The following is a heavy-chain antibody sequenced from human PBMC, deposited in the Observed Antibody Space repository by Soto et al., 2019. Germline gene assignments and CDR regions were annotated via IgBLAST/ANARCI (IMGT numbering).Heavy chain of an antibody. Sequence: EVQLVESGGGQVKPGGSLRLSCAASGFTFSSYSMNWVRQAPGKGLEWVSSISSSSSYIYYADSVKGRFTISRDNAKNSRYLQMNSLRAEDTAVYYCARDRLTGNYYYGMDVWGQGTTVTVSS. D-gene: IGHD7-27*01. CDR2: ISSSSSYI. J-gene: IGHJ6*02. CDR1: GFTFSSYS. V-gene: IGHV3-21*01. CDR3: ARDRLTGNYYYGMDV.